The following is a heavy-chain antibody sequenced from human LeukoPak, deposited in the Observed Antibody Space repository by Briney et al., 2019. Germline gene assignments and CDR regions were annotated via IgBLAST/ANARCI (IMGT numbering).Heavy chain of an antibody. CDR2: IYYSGIT. J-gene: IGHJ1*01. CDR3: ARRGGLAGGYFEH. D-gene: IGHD3-16*01. Sequence: SETLSLTCTVSGGSISSSPYYWGWIRQPPGKALEWIGTIYYSGITYYSPSLKSRLTISVDTSKNQFSLNLKSVTAADTAVYYCARRGGLAGGYFEHWGQGTLVAVSS. CDR1: GGSISSSPYY. V-gene: IGHV4-39*01.